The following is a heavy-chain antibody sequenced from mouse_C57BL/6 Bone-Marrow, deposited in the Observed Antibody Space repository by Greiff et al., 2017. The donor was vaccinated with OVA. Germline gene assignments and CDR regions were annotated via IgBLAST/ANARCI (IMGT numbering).Heavy chain of an antibody. D-gene: IGHD1-1*01. CDR3: ARIFNTTLWYFDV. V-gene: IGHV1-26*01. CDR2: INPNNGGT. CDR1: GYTFTDYY. Sequence: EVQLQQSGPELVKPGASVKISCTASGYTFTDYYMNWVQQSPGKGLEWLGVINPNNGGTSYTQNFKGQATFTVDKSSSTVYMELRSLTSDDSAVYYCARIFNTTLWYFDVWGTGTTVTVSS. J-gene: IGHJ1*03.